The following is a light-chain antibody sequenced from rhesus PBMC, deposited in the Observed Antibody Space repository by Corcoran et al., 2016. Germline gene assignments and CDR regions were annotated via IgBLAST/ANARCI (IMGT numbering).Light chain of an antibody. CDR1: QSIYDN. Sequence: DIQLTQSPSALSASVGDRVTISCRASQSIYDNLAWYQQKRGKAPNLLIYGASGLQTWPPSRFSGSGSGTDFTLTINSLQPEDSATYYCQHYYDSPYTFGQGTKVEIK. CDR3: QHYYDSPYT. V-gene: IGKV1S17*01. J-gene: IGKJ2*01. CDR2: GAS.